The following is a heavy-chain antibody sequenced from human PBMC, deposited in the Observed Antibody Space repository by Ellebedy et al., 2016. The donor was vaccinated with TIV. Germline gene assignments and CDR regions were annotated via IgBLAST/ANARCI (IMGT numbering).Heavy chain of an antibody. CDR2: IKQDGSEK. Sequence: GESLKISCAASGFTFSSYWMSWVRQAPGKGLEWVANIKQDGSEKYYVDSVKGRFTISRDNAKNSLYLQMNSLRAEDTAVYYCAKGYCGGGSCSSRIDYWGQGTLVTVSS. D-gene: IGHD2-15*01. CDR3: AKGYCGGGSCSSRIDY. CDR1: GFTFSSYW. V-gene: IGHV3-7*03. J-gene: IGHJ4*02.